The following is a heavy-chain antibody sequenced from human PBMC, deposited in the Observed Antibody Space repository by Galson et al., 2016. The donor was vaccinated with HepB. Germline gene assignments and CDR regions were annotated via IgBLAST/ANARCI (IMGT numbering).Heavy chain of an antibody. CDR2: ISGSGGNT. J-gene: IGHJ6*02. V-gene: IGHV3-23*01. Sequence: SLRLSCAASGFSISIYSMNWVRQAPGKGLEWVSAISGSGGNTKYADSVKGRFTISRDKSKNTLFLRMNSLRAEDTAVYYCAKDSIIQLPIQSYYYYYGMDVWGHGTTVTVSS. D-gene: IGHD2-2*01. CDR3: AKDSIIQLPIQSYYYYYGMDV. CDR1: GFSISIYS.